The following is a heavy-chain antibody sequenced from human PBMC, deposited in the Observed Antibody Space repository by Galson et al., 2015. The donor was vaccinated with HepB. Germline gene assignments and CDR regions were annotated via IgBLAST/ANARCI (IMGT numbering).Heavy chain of an antibody. V-gene: IGHV4-61*02. CDR1: GGSISSGRYY. J-gene: IGHJ4*02. CDR2: IYTSGST. Sequence: TLSLTCTVSGGSISSGRYYWSWIRQPAGKGLEWIGRIYTSGSTNYNPSLKSRVTMSVDTSKNQFSLKLSSVTAADTAVYYCARGEVAANTYYFDYWGQGTLVTVSS. CDR3: ARGEVAANTYYFDY. D-gene: IGHD2-15*01.